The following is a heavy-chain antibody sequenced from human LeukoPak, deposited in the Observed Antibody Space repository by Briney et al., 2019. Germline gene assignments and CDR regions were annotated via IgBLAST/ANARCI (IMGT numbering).Heavy chain of an antibody. V-gene: IGHV1-18*01. D-gene: IGHD3-10*01. CDR3: ARGWDEAGITMVRGVIAEFDY. CDR1: GYTFTSYG. J-gene: IGHJ4*02. CDR2: ISAYNGNT. Sequence: ASVKVSCKASGYTFTSYGISWVRQAPGQGLEWMGWISAYNGNTNYAQKLQGRVTMTTDTSTSTAYMELRSLRSDDTAVYYCARGWDEAGITMVRGVIAEFDYWGQGTLVTVSS.